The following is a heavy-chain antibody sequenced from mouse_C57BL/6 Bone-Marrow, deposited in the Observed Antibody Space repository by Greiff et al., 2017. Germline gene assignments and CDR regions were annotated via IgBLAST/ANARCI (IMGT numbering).Heavy chain of an antibody. J-gene: IGHJ1*03. CDR1: EYEFPSHD. CDR2: INSDGGST. CDR3: ERHYYDYDHDGYWYFDV. Sequence: EVKLMESGGGLVQPGESLKLSCESNEYEFPSHDMSWVRKTPEKRLELVAAINSDGGSTYYPDTMERRFIISRDNTKKTLYLQMSSLRSEDTALYYCERHYYDYDHDGYWYFDVWGTGTTVTVTS. V-gene: IGHV5-2*01. D-gene: IGHD2-4*01.